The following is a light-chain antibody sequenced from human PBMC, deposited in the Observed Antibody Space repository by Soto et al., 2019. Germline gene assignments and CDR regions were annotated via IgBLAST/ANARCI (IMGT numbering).Light chain of an antibody. J-gene: IGKJ2*01. CDR1: QSVSSNY. V-gene: IGKV3-20*01. Sequence: ENVLTQSPGTLYLSPGERATLSCRASQSVSSNYLTWYQQKPGQAPRLLIYGASSRATDIPDRFSGSGSGTDFTLTISRLEPEDFAVYYCQQYDSSPVTFGQGTKLEIK. CDR3: QQYDSSPVT. CDR2: GAS.